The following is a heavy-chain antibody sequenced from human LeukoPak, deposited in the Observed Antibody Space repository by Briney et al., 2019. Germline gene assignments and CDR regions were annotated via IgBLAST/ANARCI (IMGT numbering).Heavy chain of an antibody. CDR2: LYSDGST. J-gene: IGHJ4*02. CDR1: GSTVSSNY. V-gene: IGHV3-66*01. CDR3: VRALLGPAMIFNY. D-gene: IGHD5-18*01. Sequence: GGSLRLSCAASGSTVSSNYMTWVRQAPGKGLEWVSVLYSDGSTYYADSVKGRFTISRDNSKNTLYLQMNSLRAEDTAVYYCVRALLGPAMIFNYWGQGTLVTVSS.